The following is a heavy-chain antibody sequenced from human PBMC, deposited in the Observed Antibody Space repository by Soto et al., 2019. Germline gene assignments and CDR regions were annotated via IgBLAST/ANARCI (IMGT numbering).Heavy chain of an antibody. J-gene: IGHJ4*02. CDR2: IIPNFDTP. CDR3: ARPYDDSSGYYLWYLDY. D-gene: IGHD3-22*01. CDR1: GDSFNTFA. V-gene: IGHV1-69*06. Sequence: QVQLVQSGAEVKKPGSSVKLSCKASGDSFNTFAVTWVRQAPGQGLEWMGGIIPNFDTPNYAQKFQGRVTIIADKSTSTPYMELSSLRSEDTAVYYCARPYDDSSGYYLWYLDYWGQGTLVTVSS.